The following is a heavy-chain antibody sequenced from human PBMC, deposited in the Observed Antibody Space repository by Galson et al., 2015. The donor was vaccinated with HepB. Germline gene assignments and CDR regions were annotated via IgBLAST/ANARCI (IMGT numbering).Heavy chain of an antibody. CDR1: GGTFSSYA. Sequence: SVKVSCKASGGTFSSYAISWVRQAPGQGLEWMGGIIPIFGTANYAQKFQGRVTITADKSTSTAYMELSSLGSEDTAVYYCARDRSVGEVFFDYWGQGTLVTVSS. V-gene: IGHV1-69*06. CDR2: IIPIFGTA. CDR3: ARDRSVGEVFFDY. J-gene: IGHJ4*02. D-gene: IGHD3-16*01.